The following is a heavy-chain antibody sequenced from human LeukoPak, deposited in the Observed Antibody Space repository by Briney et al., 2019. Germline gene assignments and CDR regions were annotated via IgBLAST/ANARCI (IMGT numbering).Heavy chain of an antibody. CDR3: ARDGRFLEWLLSY. CDR2: IHTSGST. Sequence: PSETLSLTCTVSGGSISSYYWSWLRQPAGKGLEWIGRIHTSGSTNYNPSLKSRLTMSVDTSKNQFSLKLSSVTAADTAVYYCARDGRFLEWLLSYWGQGTLVTVSS. V-gene: IGHV4-4*07. J-gene: IGHJ4*02. CDR1: GGSISSYY. D-gene: IGHD3-3*01.